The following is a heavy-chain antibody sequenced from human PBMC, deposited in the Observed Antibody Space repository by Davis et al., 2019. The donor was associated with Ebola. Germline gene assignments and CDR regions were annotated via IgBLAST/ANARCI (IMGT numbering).Heavy chain of an antibody. CDR2: IYYSGST. Sequence: PSETLSLTCTVSGGSISSYYWSWIRQPPGKGLEWIGYIYYSGSTYYNPSLKSRVTISVDTSKNQFSLKLSSVTAADTAVYYCARDPVGCSSTSCYTGYFDYWGQGTLVTVSS. CDR1: GGSISSYY. V-gene: IGHV4-59*12. D-gene: IGHD2-2*02. J-gene: IGHJ4*02. CDR3: ARDPVGCSSTSCYTGYFDY.